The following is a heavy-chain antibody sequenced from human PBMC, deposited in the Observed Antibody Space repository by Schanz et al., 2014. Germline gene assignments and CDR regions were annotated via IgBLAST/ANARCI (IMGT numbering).Heavy chain of an antibody. D-gene: IGHD3-9*01. CDR3: ARDAADLYDILDEEDY. CDR1: GYTFTSYG. J-gene: IGHJ4*02. CDR2: ISAYNGNS. V-gene: IGHV1-18*01. Sequence: QVQLVQSGAEVKKPGASVKVSCKASGYTFTSYGISWVRQAPGQGLEWMGWISAYNGNSKYPQKLQGRVTMTTDTSTSTAYMELRSLRSDDTAVYYCARDAADLYDILDEEDYWGQGTLVTVSS.